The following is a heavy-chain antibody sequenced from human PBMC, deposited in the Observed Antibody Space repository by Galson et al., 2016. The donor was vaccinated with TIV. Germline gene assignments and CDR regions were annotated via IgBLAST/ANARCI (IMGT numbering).Heavy chain of an antibody. CDR3: AKVPSSGFSYYYGWDV. V-gene: IGHV3-23*01. CDR1: GFTFSSHA. Sequence: SLRLSCAASGFTFSSHAMTWVRQAPGKGLEWVSAISGSGATTHYADSVKGRFTISRDNSKNTLYVQMNSLRAEDTAVYYCAKVPSSGFSYYYGWDVWCQGTTVTVS. CDR2: ISGSGATT. J-gene: IGHJ6*02. D-gene: IGHD3-10*01.